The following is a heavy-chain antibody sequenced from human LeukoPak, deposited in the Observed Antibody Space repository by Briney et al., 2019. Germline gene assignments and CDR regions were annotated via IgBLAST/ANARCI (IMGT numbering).Heavy chain of an antibody. V-gene: IGHV3-53*01. CDR1: GFTVSSNY. CDR2: IYSGGST. Sequence: GGSLRLSCAASGFTVSSNYMSWVRQAPGKGLEWVSVIYSGGSTYYADSVEGRFTISRDNSKNTLYLQMNSLRAEDTAVYYCAAARLWFGEGGAFDIWGQGTMVTVSS. D-gene: IGHD3-10*01. CDR3: AAARLWFGEGGAFDI. J-gene: IGHJ3*02.